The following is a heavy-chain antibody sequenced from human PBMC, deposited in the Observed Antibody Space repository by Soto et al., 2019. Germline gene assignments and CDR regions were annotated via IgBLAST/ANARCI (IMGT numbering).Heavy chain of an antibody. J-gene: IGHJ6*02. CDR3: ARGAVKTRLVIIRKEYYYYGMDV. D-gene: IGHD3-9*01. V-gene: IGHV4-34*01. CDR1: GGSFSGYY. CDR2: INHSGST. Sequence: PSETLSLTCAVYGGSFSGYYWSWIRQPPGKGLEWFGEINHSGSTNYNPSLKSRVTISVDTSKNQFSLKLSSVTAADTAVYYCARGAVKTRLVIIRKEYYYYGMDVWGQGTTVTVS.